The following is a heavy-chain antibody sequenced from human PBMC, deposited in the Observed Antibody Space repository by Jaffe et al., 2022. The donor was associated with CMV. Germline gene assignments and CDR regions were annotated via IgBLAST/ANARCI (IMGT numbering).Heavy chain of an antibody. J-gene: IGHJ3*02. D-gene: IGHD6-19*01. CDR1: GVAFSTFA. V-gene: IGHV1-69*11. CDR2: VIPMLQST. Sequence: QVQVVQSGPEVKKPGSSVKVSCEASGVAFSTFAVSWVRQAPGQGLEWMGSVIPMLQSTHYARQFQGRLTITADGSTTSAYMELSRLTSDDTAVYYCVRDCAATSCYTTVSVPVGGTLPDALNNWGQGTLVTVSS. CDR3: VRDCAATSCYTTVSVPVGGTLPDALNN.